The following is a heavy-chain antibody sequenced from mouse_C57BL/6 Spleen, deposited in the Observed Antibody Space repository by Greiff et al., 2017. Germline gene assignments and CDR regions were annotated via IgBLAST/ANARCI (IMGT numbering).Heavy chain of an antibody. J-gene: IGHJ2*01. V-gene: IGHV1-55*01. CDR1: GYTFTSYW. CDR3: ARSKAYDGYYDYFDY. D-gene: IGHD2-3*01. Sequence: QVRLQQPGAELVKPGASVKMSCKASGYTFTSYWITWVKQRPGQGLEWIGDIYPGSGSTNYNEKFKSKATLTVDTSSSTAYMQLSSLTSEDSAVYYWARSKAYDGYYDYFDYWGQGTTLTVSS. CDR2: IYPGSGST.